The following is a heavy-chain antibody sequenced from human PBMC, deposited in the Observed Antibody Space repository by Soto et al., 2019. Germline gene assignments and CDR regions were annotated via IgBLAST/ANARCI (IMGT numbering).Heavy chain of an antibody. Sequence: QVQLVQSGDEVRKPGSSVKVSCKASGYIFVNYGIAGVRHAPGQGLEWMGWISPYSGNTHYASKVQGRLTMATDNSTSTAFLELRSLTSDATAVYYCAMVDNYVTPTPQDVWGQGTTVTVSS. CDR1: GYIFVNYG. D-gene: IGHD3-16*01. CDR3: AMVDNYVTPTPQDV. CDR2: ISPYSGNT. J-gene: IGHJ6*02. V-gene: IGHV1-18*01.